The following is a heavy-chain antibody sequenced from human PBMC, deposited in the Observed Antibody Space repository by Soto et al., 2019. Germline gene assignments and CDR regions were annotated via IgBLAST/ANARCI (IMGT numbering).Heavy chain of an antibody. D-gene: IGHD3-16*01. J-gene: IGHJ4*02. CDR3: ATRGPHWVMSGAEGFDY. Sequence: ASVKVSCKVSGYTLTELSMHWVRQAPGKGLEWMGGFDPEDGETIYAQKFQGRVTMTEDTSTDTAYMELSSLRSEDTAVYYCATRGPHWVMSGAEGFDYWGQGTLVTVSS. V-gene: IGHV1-24*01. CDR1: GYTLTELS. CDR2: FDPEDGET.